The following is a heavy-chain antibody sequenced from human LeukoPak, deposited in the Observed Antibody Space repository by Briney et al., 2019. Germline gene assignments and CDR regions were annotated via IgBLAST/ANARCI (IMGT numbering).Heavy chain of an antibody. CDR2: ISGSGGST. Sequence: PGGSLRLSCAASGFTFSSYAMSWVRQAPGKGLEWVSAISGSGGSTYYADSVKGRFTISRDNSKNTLYLQMNSLRAEDTAVYYCAKDLGTYYDFWSGYYNHLDVWGKGTTVTVSS. CDR1: GFTFSSYA. V-gene: IGHV3-23*01. CDR3: AKDLGTYYDFWSGYYNHLDV. D-gene: IGHD3-3*01. J-gene: IGHJ6*04.